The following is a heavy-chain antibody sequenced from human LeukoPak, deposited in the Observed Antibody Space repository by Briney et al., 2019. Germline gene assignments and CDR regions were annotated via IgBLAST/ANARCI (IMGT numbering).Heavy chain of an antibody. CDR1: GFIFSSYS. J-gene: IGHJ4*02. CDR3: AKTGERDY. Sequence: GGSLRLSCAASGFIFSSYSVNWVRQAPGKGLEWVSYISSSSTYIYYADSVKGRFTISRDNAKSSLDLQMNSLRAEDTAVYYCAKTGERDYWGRGTLVTVSS. CDR2: ISSSSTYI. V-gene: IGHV3-21*01. D-gene: IGHD7-27*01.